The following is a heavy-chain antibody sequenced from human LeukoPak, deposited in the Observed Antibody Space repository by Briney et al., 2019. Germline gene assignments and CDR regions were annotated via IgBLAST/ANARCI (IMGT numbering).Heavy chain of an antibody. D-gene: IGHD6-13*01. V-gene: IGHV3-7*01. CDR1: GFSFTTYW. J-gene: IGHJ4*02. CDR3: ARDRLAGTVQYYFDY. Sequence: LSGGSLRLSCAASGFSFTTYWMSWVRQAPGKGLEGVANIKQDGSEKYYVDSVKGRFTISSDNAKNSLYLQMNSLRAEDTAVYYCARDRLAGTVQYYFDYWGQGTLVTVSS. CDR2: IKQDGSEK.